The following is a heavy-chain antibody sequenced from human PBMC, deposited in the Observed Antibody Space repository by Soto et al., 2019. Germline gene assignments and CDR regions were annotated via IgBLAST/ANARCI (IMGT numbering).Heavy chain of an antibody. V-gene: IGHV3-30-3*01. CDR2: ISYDGNNK. Sequence: QVQLVESGGGVVQPGRSLRLSCAASGFTFSNSAMHWARQAPGKGLEWVAVISYDGNNKYYADSVKGRFTISRDNSMNTLYLKMNSLRTEDTAVDYCARDRVVAGIGEIDYWGQGTLVTVSS. J-gene: IGHJ4*02. CDR3: ARDRVVAGIGEIDY. D-gene: IGHD6-19*01. CDR1: GFTFSNSA.